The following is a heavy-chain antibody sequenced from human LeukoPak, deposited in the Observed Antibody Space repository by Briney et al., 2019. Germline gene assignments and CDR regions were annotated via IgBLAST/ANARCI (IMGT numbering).Heavy chain of an antibody. CDR2: ISTSSSYI. Sequence: KSGGSLRLSCAASGFTFNRYNMNWVRRAPGKGLEWVSSISTSSSYIYYADSVRGRFTISRDNAKNSLYLQMNSLRAEDTAVYYCASHGNYLVDYWGQGTLVTVSS. D-gene: IGHD1-7*01. CDR3: ASHGNYLVDY. CDR1: GFTFNRYN. V-gene: IGHV3-21*01. J-gene: IGHJ4*02.